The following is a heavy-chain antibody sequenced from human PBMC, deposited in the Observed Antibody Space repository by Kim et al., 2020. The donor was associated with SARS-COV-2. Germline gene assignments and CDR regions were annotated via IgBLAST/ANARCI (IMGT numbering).Heavy chain of an antibody. Sequence: GGSLRLSCAASGFTFSSYAMSWVRQAPGKGLEWVSAISGSGGSTYYADSVKGRFTISRDNSKNTLYLQMNSLRAEDTAVYYCAKDSGGGYSYGPYVYYYYVLYVWGQGTMVTVSS. D-gene: IGHD5-18*01. CDR1: GFTFSSYA. J-gene: IGHJ6*02. CDR2: ISGSGGST. CDR3: AKDSGGGYSYGPYVYYYYVLYV. V-gene: IGHV3-23*01.